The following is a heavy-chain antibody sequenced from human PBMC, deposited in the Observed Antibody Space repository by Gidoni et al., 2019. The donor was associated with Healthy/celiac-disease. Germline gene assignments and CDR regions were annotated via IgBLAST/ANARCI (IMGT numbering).Heavy chain of an antibody. D-gene: IGHD4-17*01. V-gene: IGHV2-26*01. CDR1: GFSLSNARMG. Sequence: QVTLKESGPVLVKPTETLTLTCTVSGFSLSNARMGVSWIRQPPGKALEWLAHIFSNDEKSYSTSLKSRLTISKDTSKSQVVLTMTNVDPVDTATYYCARSDYGLRDDAFDIWGQGTMVTVSS. J-gene: IGHJ3*02. CDR2: IFSNDEK. CDR3: ARSDYGLRDDAFDI.